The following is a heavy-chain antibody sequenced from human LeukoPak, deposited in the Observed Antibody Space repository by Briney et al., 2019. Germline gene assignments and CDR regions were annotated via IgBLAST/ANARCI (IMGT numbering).Heavy chain of an antibody. J-gene: IGHJ4*02. D-gene: IGHD6-13*01. Sequence: PGGSLRLSCAASGFTVSSNFMSWVRQAPGKGPEWVSVIYSGGSTYYADSVKGRFTISRDNSKNTLYLQMNTLRADDTAVYYCAKDHGSSDWYYFDYWGQGTLVTVSS. CDR3: AKDHGSSDWYYFDY. CDR2: IYSGGST. CDR1: GFTVSSNF. V-gene: IGHV3-66*01.